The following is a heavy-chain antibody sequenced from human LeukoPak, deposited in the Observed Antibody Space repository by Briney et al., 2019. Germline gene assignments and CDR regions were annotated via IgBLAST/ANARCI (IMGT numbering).Heavy chain of an antibody. CDR2: INHSGGT. Sequence: PSETLSLTCAVFRGSFSGYYWNWIRQSPGKGLEWIGEINHSGGTHYSPSLKSRVTISLDTSKNQFSLRLSSVTAADTAAYYCARDDLYYNDSSGHSDAFDLWGQGTMVTISS. CDR3: ARDDLYYNDSSGHSDAFDL. V-gene: IGHV4-34*01. D-gene: IGHD3-22*01. J-gene: IGHJ3*01. CDR1: RGSFSGYY.